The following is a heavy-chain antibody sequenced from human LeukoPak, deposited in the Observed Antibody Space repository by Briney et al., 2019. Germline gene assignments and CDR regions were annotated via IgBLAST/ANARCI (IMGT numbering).Heavy chain of an antibody. CDR1: GFTFSDYY. J-gene: IGHJ4*02. CDR2: ISGDGSST. CDR3: ARGNIAAAGIHY. V-gene: IGHV3-74*01. Sequence: PGGSLRLSCAASGFTFSDYYMSWIRQAPGKGLVWVSRISGDGSSTTYVDSVMGRFTISRDNAKNTLYLQLNSVRAEDTAVYYCARGNIAAAGIHYWGQGTLVIVSS. D-gene: IGHD6-13*01.